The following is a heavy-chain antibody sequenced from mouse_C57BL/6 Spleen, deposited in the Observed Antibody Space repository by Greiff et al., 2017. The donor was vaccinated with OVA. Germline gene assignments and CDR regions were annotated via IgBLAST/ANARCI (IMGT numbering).Heavy chain of an antibody. CDR1: GYTFTSYW. Sequence: QVQLQQPGAELVKPGASVKLSCTASGYTFTSYWMQWVKQRPGQGLEWIGEIDPSDSYTNYNQKFKGKATLTVDTSSSTAYMQLSSLTSEDSADYYCARWAQATSVDYWGQGTTLTVSS. CDR2: IDPSDSYT. D-gene: IGHD3-2*02. CDR3: ARWAQATSVDY. J-gene: IGHJ2*01. V-gene: IGHV1-50*01.